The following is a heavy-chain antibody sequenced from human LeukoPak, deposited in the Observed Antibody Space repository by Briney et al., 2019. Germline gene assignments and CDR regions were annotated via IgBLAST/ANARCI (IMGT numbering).Heavy chain of an antibody. Sequence: PSETLSLTCKVSGGSISRYYWSWIRQPAGKGLEWIGRIYTSGSTNYNPSLKSRVTMSVDTSKNQFSLKLSSVTAADTALYYCARTVYYGSGSYAFDYWGQGTLVTVSS. CDR3: ARTVYYGSGSYAFDY. CDR1: GGSISRYY. J-gene: IGHJ4*02. CDR2: IYTSGST. D-gene: IGHD3-10*01. V-gene: IGHV4-4*07.